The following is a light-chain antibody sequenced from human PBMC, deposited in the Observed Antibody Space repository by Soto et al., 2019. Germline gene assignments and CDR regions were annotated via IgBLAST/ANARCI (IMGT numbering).Light chain of an antibody. CDR1: QRVSSSY. J-gene: IGKJ4*01. Sequence: EIVLTQSPGTLSLSPGERAALSCRASQRVSSSYLAWYQQKPGQAPRLLIYGASSRATGIPDRFSGSGSGTDVTLTMSRLEPEDFAVYYCQQYGSSPLTFGGGTTVEIK. CDR3: QQYGSSPLT. V-gene: IGKV3-20*01. CDR2: GAS.